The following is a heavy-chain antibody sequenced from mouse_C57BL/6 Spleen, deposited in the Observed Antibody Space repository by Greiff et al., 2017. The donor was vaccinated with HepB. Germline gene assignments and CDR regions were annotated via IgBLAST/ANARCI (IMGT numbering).Heavy chain of an antibody. D-gene: IGHD4-1*01. CDR2: IDPENGDT. Sequence: EVQLQQSGAELVRPGASVKLSCTASGFNIKDVYMHWVKQRPEQGLEWIGWIDPENGDTEYASKFQGKATITADTSSNTAYLQLSSLTSEDTAVYYCTTSGTNFDYWGQGTTLTVSS. V-gene: IGHV14-4*01. CDR1: GFNIKDVY. CDR3: TTSGTNFDY. J-gene: IGHJ2*01.